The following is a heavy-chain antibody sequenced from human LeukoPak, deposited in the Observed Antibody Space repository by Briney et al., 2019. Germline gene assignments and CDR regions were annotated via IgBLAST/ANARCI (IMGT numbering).Heavy chain of an antibody. CDR3: ARDHGDIVVVPAAIREGAFDI. D-gene: IGHD2-2*01. V-gene: IGHV1-2*02. J-gene: IGHJ3*02. CDR1: GYTFTGYY. CDR2: INPNSGGT. Sequence: ASVKVPCKASGYTFTGYYMHWVRQAPGQGLEWMGWINPNSGGTNYAQKFQGRVTMTRDTSISTAYMELSRLRSDDTAVYYCARDHGDIVVVPAAIREGAFDIWGQGTMVTVSS.